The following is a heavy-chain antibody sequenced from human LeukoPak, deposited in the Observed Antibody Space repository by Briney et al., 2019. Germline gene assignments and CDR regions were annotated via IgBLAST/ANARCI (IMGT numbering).Heavy chain of an antibody. CDR1: GYSISTGYY. D-gene: IGHD1-26*01. CDR2: IYHSGNT. Sequence: SETLSLTCAVSGYSISTGYYWGWIRQPPGKGLEWIGSIYHSGNTYYNPSLKSRVTISVDTSKNQFSLKLSSLTAADTAVYYCARHSYTGSSLFFDYWGQGTLVTVSS. CDR3: ARHSYTGSSLFFDY. V-gene: IGHV4-38-2*01. J-gene: IGHJ4*02.